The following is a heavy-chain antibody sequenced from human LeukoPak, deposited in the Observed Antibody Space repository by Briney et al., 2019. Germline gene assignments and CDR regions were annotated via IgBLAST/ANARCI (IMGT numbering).Heavy chain of an antibody. CDR2: IYPGDSDT. CDR1: GYSFTSYW. D-gene: IGHD3-10*01. J-gene: IGHJ6*02. CDR3: ASPVQSGYYYYGMDV. Sequence: GESLKISCKGSGYSFTSYWIGWVRQMPGKGLGWMGIIYPGDSDTRYSPSFQGQVTISADKSISTAYLQWSSLKASDTAMYYCASPVQSGYYYYGMDVWGQGTTVTVSS. V-gene: IGHV5-51*01.